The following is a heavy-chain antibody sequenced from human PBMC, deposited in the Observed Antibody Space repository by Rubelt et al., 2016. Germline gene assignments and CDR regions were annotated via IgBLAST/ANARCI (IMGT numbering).Heavy chain of an antibody. CDR2: IYPGDSDT. CDR3: ARLPQNTYYFDY. Sequence: EVQLVQSGAEVKKPGESLKISCQGSGYNFAKSWIGWVRQMSGKGLEWMGIIYPGDSDTRYTPSFRGQGTIAADKSISTAYLQWSSLKASDTAMYYCARLPQNTYYFDYWGQGALVMVSS. J-gene: IGHJ4*02. V-gene: IGHV5-51*03. CDR1: GYNFAKSW.